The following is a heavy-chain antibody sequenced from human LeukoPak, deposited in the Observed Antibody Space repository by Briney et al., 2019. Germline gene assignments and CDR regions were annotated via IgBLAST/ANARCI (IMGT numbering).Heavy chain of an antibody. V-gene: IGHV3-7*01. CDR1: GFTFSSYW. J-gene: IGHJ3*02. CDR2: IKQDGSEK. D-gene: IGHD2-21*01. Sequence: PGGSLRLSCAASGFTFSSYWMSWVRQAPGKGLEWVANIKQDGSEKYYVDSVKGRFTISRDNAKNSLYLQMNSLRAEDTAVYYCAREGERLLWWFNDAFDIWGQGTMVTVSS. CDR3: AREGERLLWWFNDAFDI.